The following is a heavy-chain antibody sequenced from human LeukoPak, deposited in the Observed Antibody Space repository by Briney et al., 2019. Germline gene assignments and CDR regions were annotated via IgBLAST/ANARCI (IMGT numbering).Heavy chain of an antibody. CDR1: GFTFSSYS. Sequence: GGSLRLSCAASGFTFSSYSMNWVRQAPGKGLEWVSYISSSSSTIYYADSVKGRFTISRDNAKNSLYLQMNSLRAEDTAVYYCARDTYCSGGSCYASDYWGQGTLVTVSS. CDR3: ARDTYCSGGSCYASDY. CDR2: ISSSSSTI. D-gene: IGHD2-15*01. V-gene: IGHV3-48*04. J-gene: IGHJ4*02.